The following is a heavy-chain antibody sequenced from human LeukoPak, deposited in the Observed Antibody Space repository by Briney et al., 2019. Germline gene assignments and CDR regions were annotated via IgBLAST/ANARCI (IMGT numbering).Heavy chain of an antibody. V-gene: IGHV3-11*04. CDR1: GFTFSDYY. CDR3: ARDRYDFWSGYYPTYYYYYYMDV. Sequence: GGSLRLSCAASGFTFSDYYMSWIRQAPGKGLEWVSYISSSGSTIYYADSVKGRFTISRDNAKNSLYLQMNSLRAEDTAVYYCARDRYDFWSGYYPTYYYYYYMDVWGKGTTVTVSS. J-gene: IGHJ6*03. D-gene: IGHD3-3*01. CDR2: ISSSGSTI.